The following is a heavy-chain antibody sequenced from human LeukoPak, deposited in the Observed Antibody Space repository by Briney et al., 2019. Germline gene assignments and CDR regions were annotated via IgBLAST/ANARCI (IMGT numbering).Heavy chain of an antibody. Sequence: GGSLRLSCAASGFTFSSYAMSWVRQAPGKGLEWVSAISGSGGSTYYADSVKGRFTISRDNSKNTLYLRLNSLRAEDTAVYYCAKWTDCSGGSCGYSSGWYYFDYWGQGTLVTVSS. CDR2: ISGSGGST. J-gene: IGHJ4*02. CDR3: AKWTDCSGGSCGYSSGWYYFDY. D-gene: IGHD2-15*01. V-gene: IGHV3-23*01. CDR1: GFTFSSYA.